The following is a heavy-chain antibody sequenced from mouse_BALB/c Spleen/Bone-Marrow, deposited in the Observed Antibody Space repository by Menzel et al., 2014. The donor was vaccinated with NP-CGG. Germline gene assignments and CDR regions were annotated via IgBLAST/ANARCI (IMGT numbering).Heavy chain of an antibody. CDR2: IRNKANGYTT. Sequence: EVKLMESGGGLVQPGGSLRLSCATSGFTFTDNYMSWVRQPPGKALEWLGFIRNKANGYTTEYSASVKGRFTISRDNSQSILYLQMNTLRAEDSATYDCARDSDWFAYWGQGTLVTVSA. V-gene: IGHV7-3*02. CDR1: GFTFTDNY. J-gene: IGHJ3*01. CDR3: ARDSDWFAY.